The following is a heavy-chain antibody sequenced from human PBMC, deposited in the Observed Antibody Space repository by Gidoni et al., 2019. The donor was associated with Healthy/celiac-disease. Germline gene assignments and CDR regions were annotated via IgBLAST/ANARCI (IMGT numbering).Heavy chain of an antibody. CDR2: ISWNSGSI. CDR3: AKDFFRGSKEGAFDI. J-gene: IGHJ3*02. D-gene: IGHD3-10*01. CDR1: GFTFDDYA. Sequence: EVQLVESGGGLVQPGRSLRLSCAASGFTFDDYAMHWVRQAPGKGLEWVSGISWNSGSIGYADSVKGRFTISRDNAKNSLYLQMNSLRAEDTALYYCAKDFFRGSKEGAFDIWGQGTMVTVSS. V-gene: IGHV3-9*01.